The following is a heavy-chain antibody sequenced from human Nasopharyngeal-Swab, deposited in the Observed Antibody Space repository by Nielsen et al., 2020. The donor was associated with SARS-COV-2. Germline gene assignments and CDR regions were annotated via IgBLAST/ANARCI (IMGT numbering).Heavy chain of an antibody. CDR2: ISGSGGST. CDR3: AKGVYYDSSGLVDY. Sequence: GSLKISCAASGFTFSSYAMSWVRQAPGKGLEWVSAISGSGGSTYYADSVKGRFTISRDNSKNTLYLQMNSLRAEDTAVYYCAKGVYYDSSGLVDYWGQGTLVTVSS. J-gene: IGHJ4*02. V-gene: IGHV3-23*01. D-gene: IGHD3-22*01. CDR1: GFTFSSYA.